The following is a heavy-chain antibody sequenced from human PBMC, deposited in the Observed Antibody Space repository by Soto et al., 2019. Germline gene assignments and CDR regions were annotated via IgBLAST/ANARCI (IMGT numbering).Heavy chain of an antibody. V-gene: IGHV4-31*03. CDR2: IYYSGST. D-gene: IGHD6-19*01. Sequence: QVQLQESGPGLVKPSHTLFLTCTVSGDSISSGGYHWSWIRQHPGKGLEWIGYIYYSGSTYYNPSLKGRVTISVDTSKTQFSLKLSSVTAADTAVYYCERNSGRRGYYWGQRALVTGSS. CDR1: GDSISSGGYH. J-gene: IGHJ4*02. CDR3: ERNSGRRGYY.